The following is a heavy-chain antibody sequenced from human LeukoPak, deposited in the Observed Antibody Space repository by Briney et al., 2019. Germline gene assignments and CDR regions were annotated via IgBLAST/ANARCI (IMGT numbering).Heavy chain of an antibody. CDR2: ITGYGDRT. V-gene: IGHV3-23*01. Sequence: GGSLRLSCATSGFTFSAYAMSWVRQAPGKGLEWVTSITGYGDRTYYADSVKGRFTISRDNSKNTLYLQMNSLRAEDTAVYYCAKAWSFRELLSSFDYWGQGTLVTVSS. D-gene: IGHD1-26*01. CDR3: AKAWSFRELLSSFDY. J-gene: IGHJ4*02. CDR1: GFTFSAYA.